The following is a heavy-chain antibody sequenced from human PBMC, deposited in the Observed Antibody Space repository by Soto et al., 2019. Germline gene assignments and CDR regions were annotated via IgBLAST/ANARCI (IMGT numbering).Heavy chain of an antibody. V-gene: IGHV4-59*08. D-gene: IGHD6-19*01. CDR2: TDYSGNT. CDR1: SDSISSYY. Sequence: PSETMDLTCTVSSDSISSYYWIWIRQSPGKGLEWIGYTDYSGNTNYNPSLKSRVTISGDTSKNQFSLRLSSVTAADTAVYYCARAVGDPLYYLDYWGQGTLVTVSS. J-gene: IGHJ4*02. CDR3: ARAVGDPLYYLDY.